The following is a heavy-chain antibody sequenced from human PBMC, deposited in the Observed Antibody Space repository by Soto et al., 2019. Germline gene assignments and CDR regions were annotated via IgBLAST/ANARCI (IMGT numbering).Heavy chain of an antibody. D-gene: IGHD3-9*01. CDR1: GYSFTSYW. CDR3: AREGYAISTGYYKTYSYYGMDV. CDR2: IYRGDSDT. J-gene: IGHJ6*02. V-gene: IGHV5-51*01. Sequence: GEALKISGKGSGYSFTSYWIGWVRQMPGKGLEWMGVIYRGDSDTRYSPSFQGQVTISADKSISTAYLQWSSLKASDTAMYYCAREGYAISTGYYKTYSYYGMDVWGQGTTVTVSS.